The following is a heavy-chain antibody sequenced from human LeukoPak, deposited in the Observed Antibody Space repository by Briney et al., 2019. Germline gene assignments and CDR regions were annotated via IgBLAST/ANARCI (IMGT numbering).Heavy chain of an antibody. J-gene: IGHJ3*02. CDR3: ARDAGRPPRITIFGVVPGAFDI. Sequence: SETLSLTCTVSGGSISSGSYYWSWIRQPAGKGLEWIGRIYTSGSTNYNPSLKSRVTISVDTSKNQFPLKLSSVTAADTAVYYCARDAGRPPRITIFGVVPGAFDIWGQGTMVTVSS. V-gene: IGHV4-61*02. CDR2: IYTSGST. CDR1: GGSISSGSYY. D-gene: IGHD3-3*01.